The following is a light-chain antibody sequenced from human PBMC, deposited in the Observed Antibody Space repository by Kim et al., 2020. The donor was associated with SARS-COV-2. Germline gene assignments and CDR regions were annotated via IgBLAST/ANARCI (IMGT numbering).Light chain of an antibody. J-gene: IGKJ1*01. CDR3: QQYNNWPPART. CDR1: QSVSSN. V-gene: IGKV3-15*01. Sequence: PGGRATLSCKASQSVSSNLAWYQQKPGQAPRLLIYGASTRATGIPARFSGSGSGTEFTLTISSLQSEDFAVYYCQQYNNWPPARTFGQGTKVDIK. CDR2: GAS.